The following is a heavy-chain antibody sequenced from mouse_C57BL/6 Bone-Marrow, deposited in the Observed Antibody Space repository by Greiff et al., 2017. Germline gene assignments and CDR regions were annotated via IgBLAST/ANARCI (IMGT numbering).Heavy chain of an antibody. CDR2: INPNNGGT. V-gene: IGHV1-18*01. D-gene: IGHD1-1*01. Sequence: VQLQQSGPELVKPGASVKIPCKASGYTFTDYNMDWVKQSHGKSLEWIGDINPNNGGTIYNQKFKGKATLTVDKSSSTAYMELRSLTSEDTAVYYCARGAYYYGSSYPFAYWGQGTLVTVSA. CDR3: ARGAYYYGSSYPFAY. CDR1: GYTFTDYN. J-gene: IGHJ3*01.